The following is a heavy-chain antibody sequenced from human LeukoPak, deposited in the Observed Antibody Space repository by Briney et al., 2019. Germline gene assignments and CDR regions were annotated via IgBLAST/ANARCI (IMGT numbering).Heavy chain of an antibody. Sequence: SETLSLTCTVPGGSIRYYYWSWIRQSPGKGLEWIGYIYYNGSTNYNPSLKSRVTISVDMSKNQFSLKMSSVTAADTAVYYCARKGGLFDYWGQGRLVTVSS. CDR3: ARKGGLFDY. J-gene: IGHJ4*02. CDR2: IYYNGST. CDR1: GGSIRYYY. V-gene: IGHV4-59*01. D-gene: IGHD2-15*01.